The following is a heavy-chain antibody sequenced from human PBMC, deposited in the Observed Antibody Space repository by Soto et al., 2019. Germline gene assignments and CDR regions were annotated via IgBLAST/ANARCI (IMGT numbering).Heavy chain of an antibody. Sequence: QVQLVQSGAEVKKPGASVKVSCKASGYTFTSYGISWVRQAPGQGLEWMGWISGYSGSTNYAQKLQGRVTMTTDTATSTAYMELRSLRSDDTAVYYCARSIAAAVDFDYWGQGTLVTVSS. D-gene: IGHD6-13*01. J-gene: IGHJ4*02. CDR1: GYTFTSYG. V-gene: IGHV1-18*01. CDR3: ARSIAAAVDFDY. CDR2: ISGYSGST.